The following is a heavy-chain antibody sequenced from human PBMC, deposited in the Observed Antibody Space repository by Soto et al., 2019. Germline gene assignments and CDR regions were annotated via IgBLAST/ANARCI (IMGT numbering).Heavy chain of an antibody. V-gene: IGHV1-8*01. D-gene: IGHD2-21*02. CDR1: GYTFTSFD. Sequence: QVQLVQSGAEVKKPGASVKVSCKASGYTFTSFDINWVRQATGQGLEWMGWMSPNRDNTGYAQKFQDRVTMTRNASISTAYMELSSLRSEDTAVYYCARGVTEGFDYWGQGTLVTVSS. J-gene: IGHJ4*02. CDR2: MSPNRDNT. CDR3: ARGVTEGFDY.